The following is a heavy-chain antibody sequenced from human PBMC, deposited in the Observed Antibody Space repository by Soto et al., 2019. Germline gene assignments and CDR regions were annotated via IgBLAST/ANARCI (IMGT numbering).Heavy chain of an antibody. CDR2: ISSSSSYI. D-gene: IGHD6-6*01. Sequence: PGGSLRLSCAASGFTFSSYSMNWVRQAPGKGLEWVSSISSSSSYIYYADSVKGRFTISRDNAKNSLYLQMNSLRAEDTAVYYCAREIAARGWFDPWGQGTLVTVSS. CDR3: AREIAARGWFDP. CDR1: GFTFSSYS. V-gene: IGHV3-21*01. J-gene: IGHJ5*02.